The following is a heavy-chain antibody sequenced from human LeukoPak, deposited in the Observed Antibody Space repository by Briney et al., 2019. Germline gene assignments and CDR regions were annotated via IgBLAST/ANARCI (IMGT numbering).Heavy chain of an antibody. CDR1: GYYFPSYW. CDR3: ARRAYSSSWYLYNWFDP. J-gene: IGHJ5*02. CDR2: IYPGDSDT. D-gene: IGHD6-13*01. Sequence: GESLKISCKGSGYYFPSYWIGWVRQMPGKGLEWMGIIYPGDSDTRYSPSFQGQVTISADKSISTAYLQWSSLKASDTAMYYCARRAYSSSWYLYNWFDPWGQGTLVTVSS. V-gene: IGHV5-51*01.